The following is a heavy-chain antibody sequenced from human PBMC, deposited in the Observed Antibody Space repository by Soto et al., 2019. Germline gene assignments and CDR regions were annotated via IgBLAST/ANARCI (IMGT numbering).Heavy chain of an antibody. D-gene: IGHD3-22*01. J-gene: IGHJ6*02. CDR1: GGSISSGGYS. Sequence: SETLSLTCAVSGGSISSGGYSWSWIRQPPGKGLEWIGYIYHSGSTYYNPSLKSRVTISVDRSKNQFSLKLSSVTAADTAVYYCARARAYYDSCGYYWFYFYHCGMHFCGRGTMLIVS. V-gene: IGHV4-30-2*01. CDR3: ARARAYYDSCGYYWFYFYHCGMHF. CDR2: IYHSGST.